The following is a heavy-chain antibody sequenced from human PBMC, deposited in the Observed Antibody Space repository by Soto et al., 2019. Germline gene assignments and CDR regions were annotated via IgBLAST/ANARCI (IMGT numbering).Heavy chain of an antibody. D-gene: IGHD3-10*01. Sequence: QITLKESGRTLVKPTQTLTLTCTFSGFSLSTNGVGVGWIRQPPGKALEWLALIYWDGDKRYSPSLKRRLTVPKYPSNNQVVLTISNMDPVDTATYYFAHIANYYQFALFAPWAQAILVTVSS. CDR1: GFSLSTNGVG. CDR3: AHIANYYQFALFAP. CDR2: IYWDGDK. J-gene: IGHJ5*02. V-gene: IGHV2-5*02.